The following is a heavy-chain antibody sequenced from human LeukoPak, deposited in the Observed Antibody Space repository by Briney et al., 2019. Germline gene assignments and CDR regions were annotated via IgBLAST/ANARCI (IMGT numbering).Heavy chain of an antibody. Sequence: GASVKVSCKASGYTFTSYGISWVRQAPGQGLEWMGWISAYNGNTNYAQKLQGRVTMTTDTSTSTAYMELRSLRSDDTAVYYCASDQFVVVPAAYNWFDPWGQGTLVTVSS. D-gene: IGHD2-2*01. CDR2: ISAYNGNT. CDR3: ASDQFVVVPAAYNWFDP. J-gene: IGHJ5*02. V-gene: IGHV1-18*01. CDR1: GYTFTSYG.